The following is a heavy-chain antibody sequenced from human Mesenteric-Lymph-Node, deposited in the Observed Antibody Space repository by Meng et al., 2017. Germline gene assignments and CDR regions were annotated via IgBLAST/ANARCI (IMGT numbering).Heavy chain of an antibody. CDR1: GFTFSSYA. J-gene: IGHJ4*02. Sequence: GESLKISCAASGFTFSSYAMHWVRQAPGKGLEWVAVISYDGSNKYYADSVKGRFTISRDNSKNTLYLQMNSLRAEDTAVYSCARDEVAAYYFDYWGQGTLVTVSS. V-gene: IGHV3-30*04. CDR2: ISYDGSNK. CDR3: ARDEVAAYYFDY. D-gene: IGHD2-15*01.